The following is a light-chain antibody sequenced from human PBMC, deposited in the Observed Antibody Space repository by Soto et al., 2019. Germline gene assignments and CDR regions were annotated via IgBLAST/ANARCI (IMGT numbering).Light chain of an antibody. Sequence: QSALTQPPSASGTPGQRVTISCSGSSSNIRSNPVNWYQQLPGTAPKLLIYSDDHRSSGVPDRFSGSKSGTSASLAIDGLQSEDEADYYCASWDDSLGGDWVFGGGTKLTVL. V-gene: IGLV1-44*01. J-gene: IGLJ3*02. CDR2: SDD. CDR3: ASWDDSLGGDWV. CDR1: SSNIRSNP.